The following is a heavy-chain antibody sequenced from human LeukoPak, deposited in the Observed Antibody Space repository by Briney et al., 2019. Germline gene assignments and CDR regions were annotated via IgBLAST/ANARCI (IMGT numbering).Heavy chain of an antibody. CDR2: MKPNSGNT. J-gene: IGHJ5*02. CDR1: GYTFTSYD. CDR3: ARGHGSGFDP. D-gene: IGHD3-10*01. V-gene: IGHV1-8*01. Sequence: ASVKVSCKTSGYTFTSYDINWVRQATGQGPEWMGWMKPNSGNTGYAQKFQGRVTMTRDISTSTAYMELSSLRSDDTAVYYCARGHGSGFDPWGQGTLVTVSS.